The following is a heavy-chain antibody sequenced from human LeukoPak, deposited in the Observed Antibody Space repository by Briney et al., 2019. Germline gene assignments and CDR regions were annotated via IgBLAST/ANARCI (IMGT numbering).Heavy chain of an antibody. D-gene: IGHD2-2*01. Sequence: GGSPRLSCAASGFTFSIYYMSWVRQAPGKGLEWVATINLDGSDKYYVDSVKGRFSISRDNAKSSLYLQMNTLRAEDTAIYYCARGHQPWGQGTLVTVSS. CDR1: GFTFSIYY. CDR2: INLDGSDK. CDR3: ARGHQP. V-gene: IGHV3-7*01. J-gene: IGHJ5*02.